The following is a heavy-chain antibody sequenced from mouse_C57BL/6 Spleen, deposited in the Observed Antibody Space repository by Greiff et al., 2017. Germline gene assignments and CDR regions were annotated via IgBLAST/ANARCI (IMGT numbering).Heavy chain of an antibody. Sequence: EPGPGLVKPSQSLSLTCSVTGYSITSGYYWNWIRQFPGNKLEWMGYISYDGSNNYNPSLKNRISITRDTSKNQFFLKLNSVTTEDTATYYCARQLRLHAMDYWGLGTSVTVSS. CDR2: ISYDGSN. J-gene: IGHJ4*01. CDR3: ARQLRLHAMDY. D-gene: IGHD3-2*02. CDR1: GYSITSGYY. V-gene: IGHV3-6*01.